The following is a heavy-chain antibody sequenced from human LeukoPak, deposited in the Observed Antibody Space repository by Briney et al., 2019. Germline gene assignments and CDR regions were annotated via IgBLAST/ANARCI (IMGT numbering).Heavy chain of an antibody. D-gene: IGHD1-26*01. V-gene: IGHV3-30-3*01. CDR1: GFTFSSYA. CDR3: ARDAVSGSYSTHWFDP. CDR2: IPYDGSNK. Sequence: GRSLRLSCAASGFTFSSYAMHWVRQAPGKGLEWVAVIPYDGSNKYYADSVKGRFTISRDNSKNTLYLQMNSLRAEDTAVYYCARDAVSGSYSTHWFDPWGQGTLVTVSS. J-gene: IGHJ5*02.